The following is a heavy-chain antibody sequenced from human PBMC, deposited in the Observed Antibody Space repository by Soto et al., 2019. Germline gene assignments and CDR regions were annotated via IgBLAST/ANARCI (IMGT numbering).Heavy chain of an antibody. D-gene: IGHD3-10*01. CDR2: VNPILSLS. J-gene: IGHJ4*02. CDR3: ATSYGSGYRAFDY. CDR1: GDTFSFYS. Sequence: QVQLVQSGAEVKRPGSSVKVSCKASGDTFSFYSINWVRQAPGLGLEWMGRVNPILSLSNYAQRFQGRVTMTADKSTSTAYRVLSSLSSEDTAIFFCATSYGSGYRAFDYWGRGAQVIVSS. V-gene: IGHV1-69*02.